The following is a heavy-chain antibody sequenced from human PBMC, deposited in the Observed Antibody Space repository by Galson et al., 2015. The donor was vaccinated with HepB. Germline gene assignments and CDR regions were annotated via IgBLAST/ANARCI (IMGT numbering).Heavy chain of an antibody. CDR2: ISAYNGNT. CDR1: GYTFTSYG. D-gene: IGHD1-1*01. J-gene: IGHJ4*02. Sequence: SVKVSCKASGYTFTSYGISWVRQAPGQGLEWMGWISAYNGNTNYAQKLQGRVTMTTDTSTSTAYMELRSLRSDDTAVYYCARDGRGTTGTTTPPRYWGQGTLVTVSS. CDR3: ARDGRGTTGTTTPPRY. V-gene: IGHV1-18*01.